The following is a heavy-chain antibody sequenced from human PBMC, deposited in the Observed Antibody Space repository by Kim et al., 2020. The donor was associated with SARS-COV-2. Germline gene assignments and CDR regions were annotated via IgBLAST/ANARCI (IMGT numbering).Heavy chain of an antibody. CDR3: ARAPPITMIVVVLEGSFDY. J-gene: IGHJ4*02. CDR1: GYTFTSYG. Sequence: ASVKVSCKASGYTFTSYGISWVRQAPGQGLEWMGWISAYNGDTNYAQKLQGRVTMTTDTSTSTAYMELRSLRSDDTAVYYCARAPPITMIVVVLEGSFDYWGQGTLVTVSS. V-gene: IGHV1-18*04. D-gene: IGHD3-22*01. CDR2: ISAYNGDT.